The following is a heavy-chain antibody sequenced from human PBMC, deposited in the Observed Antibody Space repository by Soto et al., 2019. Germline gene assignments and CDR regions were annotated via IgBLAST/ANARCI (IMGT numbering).Heavy chain of an antibody. CDR1: GGTFSSYA. Sequence: SVKVSCKASGGTFSSYAISWVRQAPGQGLEWMGGIIPIFGTANYAQKFQGRVTITADESTSTAYMELSSLRSEDTAVYYCARDRNSGSSSWSMRGVFDIWGKGTMVTVSS. V-gene: IGHV1-69*13. D-gene: IGHD6-13*01. CDR2: IIPIFGTA. CDR3: ARDRNSGSSSWSMRGVFDI. J-gene: IGHJ3*02.